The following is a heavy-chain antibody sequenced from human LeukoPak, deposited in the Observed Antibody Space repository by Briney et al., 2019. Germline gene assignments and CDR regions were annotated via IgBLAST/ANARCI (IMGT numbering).Heavy chain of an antibody. V-gene: IGHV3-7*03. J-gene: IGHJ4*02. Sequence: GGSLRLSCAAFGFTFSSYWMSWVRQAPGKGLEWVANIKQDGSEKYYVDSVKGRFTISRDNAKNSLSLQMNSLRAEDTAVYYCARAKDPLPSSLFASDYWGQGILVTVSS. CDR2: IKQDGSEK. D-gene: IGHD2-15*01. CDR3: ARAKDPLPSSLFASDY. CDR1: GFTFSSYW.